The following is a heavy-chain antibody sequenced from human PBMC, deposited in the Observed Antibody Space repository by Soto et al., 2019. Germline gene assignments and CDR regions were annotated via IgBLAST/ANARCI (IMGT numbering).Heavy chain of an antibody. Sequence: GGSLRLSCAASGFTFSGSAMHWVRQASGKGLEWVGRIRSKANSYATAYAASVKGRFTISRDDSKNTAYLQMNSLKTEDTAVYYCTRLAIERYYCDSSGYYFRGAFDIWGQGTMVTVSS. CDR3: TRLAIERYYCDSSGYYFRGAFDI. D-gene: IGHD3-22*01. CDR2: IRSKANSYAT. CDR1: GFTFSGSA. V-gene: IGHV3-73*01. J-gene: IGHJ3*02.